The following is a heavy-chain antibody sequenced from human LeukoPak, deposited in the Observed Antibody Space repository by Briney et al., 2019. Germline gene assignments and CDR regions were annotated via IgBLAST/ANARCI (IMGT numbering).Heavy chain of an antibody. D-gene: IGHD6-13*01. V-gene: IGHV4-39*07. J-gene: IGHJ5*02. CDR3: ARDRGSSWPIENWFDP. CDR2: IYYSGST. CDR1: GGSISSSSYY. Sequence: SETLSLTCTVSGGSISSSSYYWGWIRQPPGKGLEWIGSIYYSGSTYYNPSLKSRVTISVDTSKNQFSLKLSSVTAADTAVYYCARDRGSSWPIENWFDPWGQGTLVTVSS.